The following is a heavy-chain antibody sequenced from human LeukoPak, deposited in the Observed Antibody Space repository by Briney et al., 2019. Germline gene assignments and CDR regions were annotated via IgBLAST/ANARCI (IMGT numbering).Heavy chain of an antibody. D-gene: IGHD6-19*01. CDR3: ARVRYSSGWSDKFDY. CDR1: GFTFSSFG. J-gene: IGHJ4*02. V-gene: IGHV3-33*08. CDR2: IWYDGSNK. Sequence: GSLRLSCGASGFTFSSFGMHWVRQAPGKGLEWVAVIWYDGSNKYYADSVKGRFTISRDNSKNTLYLRMNSLRAEDTAVYYCARVRYSSGWSDKFDYWGQGTLVTVSS.